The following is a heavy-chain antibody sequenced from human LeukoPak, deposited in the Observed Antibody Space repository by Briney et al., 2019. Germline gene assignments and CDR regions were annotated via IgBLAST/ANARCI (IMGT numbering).Heavy chain of an antibody. J-gene: IGHJ5*02. D-gene: IGHD3-10*01. CDR3: ARARAYGSGSYYNKNWFDP. CDR1: GYTFTGYY. Sequence: GASVTVSCKASGYTFTGYYMHWLRQAPGQGREGMGRIIPIFGTANYAQKFQGRVTITTDESTSTAYLELSSLKSEDTAVYYCARARAYGSGSYYNKNWFDPWGQGTLVTVSS. CDR2: IIPIFGTA. V-gene: IGHV1-69*05.